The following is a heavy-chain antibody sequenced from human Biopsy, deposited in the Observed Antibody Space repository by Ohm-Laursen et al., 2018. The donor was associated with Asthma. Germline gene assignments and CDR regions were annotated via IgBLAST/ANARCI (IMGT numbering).Heavy chain of an antibody. V-gene: IGHV4-59*01. CDR2: VYYSGST. J-gene: IGHJ4*02. D-gene: IGHD2-21*02. CDR1: GGSINNFY. Sequence: GTLSLTCPVSGGSINNFYWSWIRQPPGKGQESIGHVYYSGSTNYNPSLKSRVTISIDASKNQFSLKLTSVTAADTAVYYCARGVDRVTGLLDHFDSWGQGTLVTVSS. CDR3: ARGVDRVTGLLDHFDS.